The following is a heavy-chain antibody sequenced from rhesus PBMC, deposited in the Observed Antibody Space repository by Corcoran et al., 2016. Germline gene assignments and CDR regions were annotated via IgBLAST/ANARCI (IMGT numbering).Heavy chain of an antibody. J-gene: IGHJ4*01. CDR3: ARVGSGSYYDY. CDR1: GGSISSSY. D-gene: IGHD3-16*01. Sequence: QLQLQESGPGLVKPSETLSVTCAVSGGSISSSYWSWVRPAPGKGLEWIGYIYGSGSSTNYNPSLKSRVTLSVDTSKNQLSLKLSSVTAADTAVYYCARVGSGSYYDYWGQGVLVTVSS. V-gene: IGHV4-169*01. CDR2: IYGSGSST.